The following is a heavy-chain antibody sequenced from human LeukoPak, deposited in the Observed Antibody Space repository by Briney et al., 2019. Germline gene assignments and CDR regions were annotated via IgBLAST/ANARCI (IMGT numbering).Heavy chain of an antibody. V-gene: IGHV3-23*01. J-gene: IGHJ4*02. CDR2: IIGSGGSP. CDR3: ARGYSSSSWSLFDY. Sequence: GGSLTLSCAVSGFTFSSYAMSLVRQAPGKGLEWVSAIIGSGGSPYYPDSVKGRFTISRHNSKNTLYLQMNSLRAEDTAVYYCARGYSSSSWSLFDYWGQGTLVTVSS. D-gene: IGHD6-6*01. CDR1: GFTFSSYA.